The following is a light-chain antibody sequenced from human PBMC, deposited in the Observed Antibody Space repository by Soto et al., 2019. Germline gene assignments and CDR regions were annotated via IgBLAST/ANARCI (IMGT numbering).Light chain of an antibody. Sequence: EIVLTQSPGTLSLSPGERATPSCRASQSVSSNYLAWYQQKPGQAPRLLIYGASSRATGIPDRFSGNGSGTDFTLTISRLEPEDFAVYYCQQYGSTPQPFGQGTKVDIK. V-gene: IGKV3-20*01. CDR1: QSVSSNY. J-gene: IGKJ1*01. CDR2: GAS. CDR3: QQYGSTPQP.